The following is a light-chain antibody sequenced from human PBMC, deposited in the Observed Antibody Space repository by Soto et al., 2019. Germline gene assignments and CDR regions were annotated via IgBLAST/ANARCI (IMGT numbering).Light chain of an antibody. CDR1: QSVSSY. CDR3: QQRSNWPRT. V-gene: IGKV3-11*01. CDR2: DSS. Sequence: EIVLTQSPATLSLSPGERATRSCRASQSVSSYLAWYQQKPGQAPRLLIHDSSNSSTGIPPRFSGSGSGTDFTLTISSLEPEDFAVYYGQQRSNWPRTVGQGTKLYIK. J-gene: IGKJ2*01.